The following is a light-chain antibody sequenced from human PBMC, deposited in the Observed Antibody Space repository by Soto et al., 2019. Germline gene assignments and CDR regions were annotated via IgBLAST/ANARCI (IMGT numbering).Light chain of an antibody. J-gene: IGKJ5*01. V-gene: IGKV3-11*01. CDR2: DAS. CDR1: QSVSSY. CDR3: QQRSNWPT. Sequence: EIVLTQSPATLSLSPGERATLSCRASQSVSSYLACYQQKPGQAPRLLIYDASNRATGIPARFSGSGSGTDFTRTISSREPEDFAVYYCQQRSNWPTFGQGTRLEIK.